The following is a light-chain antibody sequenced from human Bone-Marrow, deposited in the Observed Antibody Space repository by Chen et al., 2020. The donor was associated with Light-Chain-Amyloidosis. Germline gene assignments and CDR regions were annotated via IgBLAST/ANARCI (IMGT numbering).Light chain of an antibody. CDR3: QVWDRSSDRPV. Sequence: SYVLTQPSSVSVAPGQTATIACGGNNIGSTSVHWYQQTPGQAPLLVVYDDSDRPSGSPERLSGSNSGNTATLRSSRVEAGDEAEYYCQVWDRSSDRPVFGGGTKLTVL. CDR2: DDS. CDR1: NIGSTS. J-gene: IGLJ3*02. V-gene: IGLV3-21*02.